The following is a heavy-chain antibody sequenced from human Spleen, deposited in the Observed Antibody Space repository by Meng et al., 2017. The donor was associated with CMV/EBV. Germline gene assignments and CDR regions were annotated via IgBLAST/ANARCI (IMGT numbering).Heavy chain of an antibody. CDR3: ASGSGYNSGGRFFDS. CDR2: SNHGGST. Sequence: QVQLQQWGAGLLKPLETLSLTCAVYGGSFSGYYWTWIRQPPGKGLEWIGESNHGGSTNYNPSLNSRVTISVDTSKKQFSLKLSSVTAADTALYYCASGSGYNSGGRFFDSWGQGTLVTVSS. J-gene: IGHJ4*02. V-gene: IGHV4-34*01. D-gene: IGHD5-24*01. CDR1: GGSFSGYY.